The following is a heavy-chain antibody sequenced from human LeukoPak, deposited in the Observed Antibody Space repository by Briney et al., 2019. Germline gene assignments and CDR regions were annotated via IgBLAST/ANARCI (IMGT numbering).Heavy chain of an antibody. CDR1: GFTFSSSG. J-gene: IGHJ6*02. Sequence: PGGSLRLSCAASGFTFSSSGMHWVRQAPGRGLEWVAFIRFDGTTKYYAQSVRGRFTISRDNSKNTLGLQMNSLRGEDTAVYYCARDCFLSYYYGSETCMDVWGQGTTVTVSS. CDR2: IRFDGTTK. D-gene: IGHD3-10*01. CDR3: ARDCFLSYYYGSETCMDV. V-gene: IGHV3-30*02.